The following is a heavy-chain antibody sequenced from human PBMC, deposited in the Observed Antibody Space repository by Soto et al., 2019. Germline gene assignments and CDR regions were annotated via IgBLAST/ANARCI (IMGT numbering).Heavy chain of an antibody. D-gene: IGHD6-19*01. CDR3: ARAPPTKYIAVAGRYHYYGLDV. CDR2: TYYRSKWYN. CDR1: GDSVSSNSAA. V-gene: IGHV6-1*01. J-gene: IGHJ6*02. Sequence: SQTLSLTCSISGDSVSSNSAAWNWIRQSPSRGLEWLGRTYYRSKWYNDSAVSVKSRITINPDTSKNQFSLQLNSVTPEDTAVYYCARAPPTKYIAVAGRYHYYGLDVWGQGTTVTVSS.